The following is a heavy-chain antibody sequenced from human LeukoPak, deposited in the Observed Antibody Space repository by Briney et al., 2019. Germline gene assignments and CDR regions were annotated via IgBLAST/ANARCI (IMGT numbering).Heavy chain of an antibody. CDR3: ARGGRDGYKPNWFDP. J-gene: IGHJ5*01. Sequence: SETQSLTCTVSGGSISSSSYYWGWIRQPPGKGLEWIGSIYYSGNTYYNSSLKSRVTISVDTSKNQFSLKLSSVTAADTAVYYCARGGRDGYKPNWFDPWGQGTLVTVSS. CDR1: GGSISSSSYY. D-gene: IGHD5-24*01. V-gene: IGHV4-39*01. CDR2: IYYSGNT.